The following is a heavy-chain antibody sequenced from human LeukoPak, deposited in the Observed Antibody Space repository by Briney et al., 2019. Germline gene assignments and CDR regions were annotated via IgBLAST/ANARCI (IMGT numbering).Heavy chain of an antibody. D-gene: IGHD3-22*01. Sequence: PGGSLRLSCAASGFTFSRYWMSWVRQAPGKGLEWVANIKQEGSEKFYVDSVKGRFTISRDNAKNSLYLQMNSLRAEDTALYYCARGDYYESSGFYTDAFDIWGQGTMVTVSS. CDR1: GFTFSRYW. CDR2: IKQEGSEK. CDR3: ARGDYYESSGFYTDAFDI. J-gene: IGHJ3*02. V-gene: IGHV3-7*01.